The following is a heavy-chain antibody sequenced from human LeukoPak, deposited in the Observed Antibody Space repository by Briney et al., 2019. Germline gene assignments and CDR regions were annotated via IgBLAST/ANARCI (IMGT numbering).Heavy chain of an antibody. CDR2: LHPNSGTA. Sequence: ASVKVSCKASGYTFTNYDINWVRQATGQGLEWMGWLHPNSGTAGYAQKLQGRVTMTTDTSTSTAYMELRSLRSDDTAVYYCARGGVAGSPNPFDYWGQGTLVTVSS. CDR1: GYTFTNYD. V-gene: IGHV1-8*02. CDR3: ARGGVAGSPNPFDY. D-gene: IGHD6-19*01. J-gene: IGHJ4*02.